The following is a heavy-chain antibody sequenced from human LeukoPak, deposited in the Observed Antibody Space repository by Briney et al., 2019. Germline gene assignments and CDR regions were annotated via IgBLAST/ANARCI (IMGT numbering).Heavy chain of an antibody. V-gene: IGHV4-59*01. D-gene: IGHD6-19*01. Sequence: SETLSLTCTVSGGSISSYYWSWIRQPPGKGLEWIGYIYYSGSANYNPSLKSRITISVDTSKNQFSLKLSSVTAADTAVYYGARGQSGWFDYWGQGTLVTVSS. CDR3: ARGQSGWFDY. CDR2: IYYSGSA. J-gene: IGHJ4*02. CDR1: GGSISSYY.